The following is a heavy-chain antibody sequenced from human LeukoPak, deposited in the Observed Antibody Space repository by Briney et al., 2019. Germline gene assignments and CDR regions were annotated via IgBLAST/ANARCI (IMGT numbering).Heavy chain of an antibody. CDR1: GYTFTSYG. J-gene: IGHJ4*02. D-gene: IGHD2-2*01. V-gene: IGHV1-18*01. CDR3: ARDRVGGCSSTSCHRFADY. Sequence: ASVKVSCKASGYTFTSYGISWVRQAPGQGLEWMGWISAYNGNTNCAQKLQGRVTMTTDTSTSTAYMELRSLRSDDTAVYYCARDRVGGCSSTSCHRFADYWGQGTLVTVSS. CDR2: ISAYNGNT.